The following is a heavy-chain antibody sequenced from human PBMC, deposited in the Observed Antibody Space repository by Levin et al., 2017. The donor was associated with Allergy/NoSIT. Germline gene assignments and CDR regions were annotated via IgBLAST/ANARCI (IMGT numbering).Heavy chain of an antibody. CDR3: AKDPLAGYTDYYFDY. Sequence: GGSLRLSCAASGFTFSSYGMHWVRQAPGKGLEWVAVISYDGSNKYYADSVKGRFTISRDNSKNTLYLQMNSLRAEDTAVYYCAKDPLAGYTDYYFDYWGQGTLVTVSS. J-gene: IGHJ4*02. CDR2: ISYDGSNK. D-gene: IGHD5-24*01. V-gene: IGHV3-30*18. CDR1: GFTFSSYG.